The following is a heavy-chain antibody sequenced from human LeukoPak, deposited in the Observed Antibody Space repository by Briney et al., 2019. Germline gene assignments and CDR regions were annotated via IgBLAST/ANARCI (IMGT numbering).Heavy chain of an antibody. J-gene: IGHJ6*03. CDR3: AREGKYSSSWLTDYYYYYYMDV. V-gene: IGHV3-48*03. CDR1: GFTFSSYE. CDR2: ISSSGSTI. Sequence: GGSLRLSCAASGFTFSSYEMNWVRQAPGKGLEWVSYISSSGSTIYYADSVKGRFTISRDNAKNSLYLQMNSLRAEDTAVYYCAREGKYSSSWLTDYYYYYYMDVWGKGTTVTISS. D-gene: IGHD6-13*01.